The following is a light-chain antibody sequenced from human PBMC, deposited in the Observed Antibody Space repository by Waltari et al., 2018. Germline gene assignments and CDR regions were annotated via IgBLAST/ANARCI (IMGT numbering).Light chain of an antibody. Sequence: SYELTQPPSVSVSPGQTARITCSGQELPRKYAYWFQQKSGQAPRLVIYQDTKRPSGIPGGFAGSSSGTVATLTITGAQVDDEADYYCYSSDSTGLRVFGGGTTVVVL. CDR1: ELPRKY. CDR2: QDT. V-gene: IGLV3-10*01. J-gene: IGLJ1*01. CDR3: YSSDSTGLRV.